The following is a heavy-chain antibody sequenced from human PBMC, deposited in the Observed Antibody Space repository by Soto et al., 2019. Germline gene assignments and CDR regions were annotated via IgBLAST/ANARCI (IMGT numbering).Heavy chain of an antibody. CDR1: GFTFSSYA. CDR3: ARDAYGDYVGYYFDY. Sequence: QVQLVESGGGVVQPGRSLRLSCAASGFTFSSYAMHWVRQAPGKGLEWVAVISYDGSNKYYADSVKGRFTISRDNSKNTLYLQMNSLRAEDTAVYYGARDAYGDYVGYYFDYWGQGTLVTVSS. D-gene: IGHD4-17*01. CDR2: ISYDGSNK. V-gene: IGHV3-30-3*01. J-gene: IGHJ4*02.